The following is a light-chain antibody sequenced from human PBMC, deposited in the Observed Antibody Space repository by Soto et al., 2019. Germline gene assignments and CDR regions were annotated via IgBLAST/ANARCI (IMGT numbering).Light chain of an antibody. CDR2: SNI. Sequence: QSVLTQPPSMSRAPGQRVTISCTGSSSDIGAGYDVHWYQQFPGTAPKLLIYSNINRPSGVPDRFSGSKSGTSASLAITGLQAEDEADYYCQSYDSSLGGSKGVFGGGTKLTV. J-gene: IGLJ3*02. CDR3: QSYDSSLGGSKGV. V-gene: IGLV1-40*01. CDR1: SSDIGAGYD.